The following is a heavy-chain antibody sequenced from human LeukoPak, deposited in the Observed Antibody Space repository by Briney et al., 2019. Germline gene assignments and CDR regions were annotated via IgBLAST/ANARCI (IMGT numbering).Heavy chain of an antibody. CDR3: ARAPYCSSTSWYAFDI. CDR2: INPNSGGT. CDR1: GYTFTGCY. V-gene: IGHV1-2*02. Sequence: ASVKVSCKASGYTFTGCYMHWVRQAPGQGLEWMGWINPNSGGTNYAQKFQGRVTMTRDTSISTAYMELSRLRSDDTAVYYCARAPYCSSTSWYAFDIWGQGTMVTVSS. D-gene: IGHD2-2*01. J-gene: IGHJ3*02.